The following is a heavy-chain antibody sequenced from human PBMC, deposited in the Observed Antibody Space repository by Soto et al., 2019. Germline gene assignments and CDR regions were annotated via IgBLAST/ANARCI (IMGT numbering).Heavy chain of an antibody. Sequence: SETLSLTCAVYGGSFSGYYWSWIRQPPGKGLEWIGEINHSGSTNYNPSLKSRVTISVDTSKNQFSLKLSSVTAADTAVYYCARNSGSSWYPAYYYYGMDVWGQGTKVTVSS. V-gene: IGHV4-34*01. CDR1: GGSFSGYY. J-gene: IGHJ6*02. CDR3: ARNSGSSWYPAYYYYGMDV. CDR2: INHSGST. D-gene: IGHD6-13*01.